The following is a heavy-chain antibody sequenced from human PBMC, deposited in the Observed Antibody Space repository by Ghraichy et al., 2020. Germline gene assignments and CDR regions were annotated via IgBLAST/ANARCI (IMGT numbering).Heavy chain of an antibody. D-gene: IGHD4-11*01. J-gene: IGHJ6*02. CDR1: GFTVSSNY. V-gene: IGHV3-53*01. CDR2: IYSGGST. CDR3: AREAGDDYSNRRGMDV. Sequence: GGSLRLSCAASGFTVSSNYMSWVRQAPGKGLEWVSVIYSGGSTYYADSVKGRFTISRDNSKNTLYLQMNSLRAEDTAVYYCAREAGDDYSNRRGMDVWGQGTTVTVSS.